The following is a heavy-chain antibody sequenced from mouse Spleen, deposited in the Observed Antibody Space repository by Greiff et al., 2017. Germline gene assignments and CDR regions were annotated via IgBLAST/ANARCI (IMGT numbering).Heavy chain of an antibody. V-gene: IGHV1-85*01. CDR1: GYTFTSYD. Sequence: QVQLKESGPELVKPGASVKLSCKASGYTFTSYDINWVKQRPGQGLEWIGWIYPRDGSTKYNEKFKGKATLTVDTSSSTAYMELHSLTSEDSAVYFCAREGATTVVATGFDYWGQGTTLTVSS. CDR2: IYPRDGST. CDR3: AREGATTVVATGFDY. D-gene: IGHD1-1*01. J-gene: IGHJ2*01.